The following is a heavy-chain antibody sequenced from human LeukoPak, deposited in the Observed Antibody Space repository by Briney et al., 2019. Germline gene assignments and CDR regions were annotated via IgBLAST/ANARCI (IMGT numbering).Heavy chain of an antibody. Sequence: HPGGSLRLSRAASGFTFSSYAMHWVRQAPGKGLEWVAVISYDGSNKYYADSVKGRFTISRDNSKNTLYLQMNSLRAEDTAVYYCAKDSSGYRNYFDYWGQGTLVTVSS. D-gene: IGHD3-22*01. CDR3: AKDSSGYRNYFDY. J-gene: IGHJ4*02. V-gene: IGHV3-30*18. CDR1: GFTFSSYA. CDR2: ISYDGSNK.